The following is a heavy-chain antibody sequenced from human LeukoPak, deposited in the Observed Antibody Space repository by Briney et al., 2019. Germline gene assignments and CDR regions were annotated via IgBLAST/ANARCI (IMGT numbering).Heavy chain of an antibody. D-gene: IGHD1-26*01. V-gene: IGHV4-38-2*02. CDR1: GYSIRSDYY. J-gene: IGHJ4*02. CDR2: IYHSGST. CDR3: ARAIEVGAMTPFDY. Sequence: SETLSLTCTVSGYSIRSDYYWGWIRQPPGKGLEWIGSIYHSGSTYYNPSLKSRVTISVDTSKNQFSLKLSSVTAADTAVYYCARAIEVGAMTPFDYWGQGTLVTVSS.